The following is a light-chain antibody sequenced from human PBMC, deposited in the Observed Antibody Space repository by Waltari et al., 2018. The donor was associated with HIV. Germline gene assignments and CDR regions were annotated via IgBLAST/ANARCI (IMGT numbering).Light chain of an antibody. Sequence: QSALTTPPSVSGSPGQSIPISRTGTRRDVGVYNPFSWYHPHPGKAPKLMIHEVRKRPSGVSNRFSGSKSGNTASLTIPGLQAEDEADYYCCAYAGSTTYVIFGGGTKLTVL. CDR1: RRDVGVYNP. V-gene: IGLV2-23*02. CDR2: EVR. CDR3: CAYAGSTTYVI. J-gene: IGLJ2*01.